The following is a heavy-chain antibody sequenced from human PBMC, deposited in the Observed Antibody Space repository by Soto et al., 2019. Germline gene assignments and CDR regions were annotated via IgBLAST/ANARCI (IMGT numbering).Heavy chain of an antibody. D-gene: IGHD6-13*01. V-gene: IGHV3-23*01. CDR3: AKPYSSSWTRPDS. CDR2: ISGSGGST. J-gene: IGHJ4*02. Sequence: EVQLLESGGGLVQHGGSLRLSCAASGFTSSSYAMSWVRQAPGKGLEWVSAISGSGGSTYYADSVKGRFTISRDNSKNTLYLQMNSLRAEDTAVYYCAKPYSSSWTRPDSWGQGTLVTVSS. CDR1: GFTSSSYA.